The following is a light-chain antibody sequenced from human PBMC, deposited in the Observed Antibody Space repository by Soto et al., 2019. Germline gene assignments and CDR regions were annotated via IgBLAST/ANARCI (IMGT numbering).Light chain of an antibody. CDR1: QSFRGL. V-gene: IGKV3-11*01. Sequence: EVVLTESPVTLSLSPGERATLSCRASQSFRGLLAWYQQKPGQAPRLLIYDAYNRATGIPPRFSGSGSGTDFTLTISSLEPEDSAFYYRQRSHRWPSTVGQGTRLEL. CDR3: QRSHRWPST. CDR2: DAY. J-gene: IGKJ5*01.